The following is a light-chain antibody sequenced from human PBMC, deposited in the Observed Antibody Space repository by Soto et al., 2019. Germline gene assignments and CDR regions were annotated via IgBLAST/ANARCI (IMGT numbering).Light chain of an antibody. CDR3: QSYDSSLSGHVV. Sequence: QSVLTQPPSVSGAPGQRVTISCTGSSSDIGGGYDVHWYQHPPGSVPKLLIYGDTNRPSGVPDRFSGSKSGTSASLAITGLQAEDEADYYCQSYDSSLSGHVVFGGGTQLTVL. J-gene: IGLJ2*01. CDR2: GDT. CDR1: SSDIGGGYD. V-gene: IGLV1-40*01.